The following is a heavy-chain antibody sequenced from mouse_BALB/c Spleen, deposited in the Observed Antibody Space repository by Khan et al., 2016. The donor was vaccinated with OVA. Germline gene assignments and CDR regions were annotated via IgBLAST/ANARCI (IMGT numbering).Heavy chain of an antibody. Sequence: VQLQQSGAELVKAGASVKMSCKASGYTFTSYWMHWVKQRLGQGLEWFAETNPTNGRTYYNEKFKSKATLTVDKSSSTAYMLRSGQTFEDSAFYYCARIKKIVATYFDYWGQGTTLTVSS. V-gene: IGHV1S81*02. CDR3: ARIKKIVATYFDY. D-gene: IGHD1-1*01. CDR1: GYTFTSYW. J-gene: IGHJ2*01. CDR2: TNPTNGRT.